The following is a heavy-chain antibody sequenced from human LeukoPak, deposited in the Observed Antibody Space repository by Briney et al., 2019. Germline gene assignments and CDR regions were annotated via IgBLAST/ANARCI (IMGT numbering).Heavy chain of an antibody. V-gene: IGHV4-39*01. CDR1: GGSIRMSTYY. CDR2: IYHRGST. Sequence: SETLSLTCTVSGGSIRMSTYYWGWIRQPPGKGLEWIGSIYHRGSTHYNPSLRSRVTMSVDTSKNQFTLKVTAVTAADTAVYYCVTNGTVTVAGTKFNYFDYWGQGALVTVSS. D-gene: IGHD6-19*01. J-gene: IGHJ4*02. CDR3: VTNGTVTVAGTKFNYFDY.